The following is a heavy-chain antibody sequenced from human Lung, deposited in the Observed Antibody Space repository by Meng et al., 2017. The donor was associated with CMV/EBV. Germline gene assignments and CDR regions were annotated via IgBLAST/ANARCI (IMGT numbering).Heavy chain of an antibody. CDR2: IYYSGNT. Sequence: SETLSLXCTVSGGSISSGGYYWSWIRQHPGKGLEWIGYIYYSGNTYYNPSLKIRVTISVDTSKNQFSLKLISVTDAETAVYYCARDRSHAYYYYGMDVWGQGXTVTVSS. V-gene: IGHV4-31*03. J-gene: IGHJ6*02. CDR3: ARDRSHAYYYYGMDV. CDR1: GGSISSGGYY.